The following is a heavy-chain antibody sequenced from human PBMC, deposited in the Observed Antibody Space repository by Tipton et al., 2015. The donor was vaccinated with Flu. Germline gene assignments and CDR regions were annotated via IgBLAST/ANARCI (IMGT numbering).Heavy chain of an antibody. Sequence: GLVKPSETLSLTCGVSGDSIRSGSYWGWIRQAPGRGLEWIASIYQSGTTYYNPSLKSRVAISLDTFQNQFSLKLTSVTAADTAVYYCATTTYYYGSGSHDYWGQGTLVTVSS. CDR3: ATTTYYYGSGSHDY. J-gene: IGHJ4*02. CDR2: IYQSGTT. CDR1: GDSIRSGSY. D-gene: IGHD3-10*01. V-gene: IGHV4-38-2*01.